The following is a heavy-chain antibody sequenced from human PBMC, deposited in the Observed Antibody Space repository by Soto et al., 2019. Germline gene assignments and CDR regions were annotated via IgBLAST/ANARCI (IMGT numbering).Heavy chain of an antibody. CDR2: ISSSGSAI. D-gene: IGHD2-21*01. J-gene: IGHJ3*02. CDR3: ARRAILWGNAFDI. V-gene: IGHV3-11*01. Sequence: QVQLVESGGGLVKPGGSLRLSCAASGFTFSDYYMSWIRQAPGKGLEWISYISSSGSAIYYTDSVKGRFTISRDNAKNSLFLQMNSLRAEDTDVYYCARRAILWGNAFDIWGQGTLVTVSS. CDR1: GFTFSDYY.